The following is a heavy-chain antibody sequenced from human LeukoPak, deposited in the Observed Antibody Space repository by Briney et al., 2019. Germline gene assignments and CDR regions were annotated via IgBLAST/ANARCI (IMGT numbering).Heavy chain of an antibody. D-gene: IGHD3-10*01. CDR2: IYYSGST. V-gene: IGHV4-59*12. Sequence: SETLSLTCTVSGGSISSYYWSWIRQPPGKGLEWIGYIYYSGSTNYNPSLKSRVTISVDTSKNQFSLKLSSVTAADTAVYYCARGRITMVRGEDFDYWGQGTLVTVSS. J-gene: IGHJ4*02. CDR1: GGSISSYY. CDR3: ARGRITMVRGEDFDY.